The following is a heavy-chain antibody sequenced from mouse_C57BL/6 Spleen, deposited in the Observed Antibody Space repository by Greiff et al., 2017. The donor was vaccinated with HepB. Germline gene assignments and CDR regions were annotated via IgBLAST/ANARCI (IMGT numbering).Heavy chain of an antibody. CDR1: GYTFTSYW. J-gene: IGHJ2*01. Sequence: QVQLQQSGAELAKPGASVKLSCKASGYTFTSYWMHWVKQRPGQGLEWIGYINPSSGYTKYNQKFKDKATLTADKSSSSAYMQLSSLTYEDSAVYYCARSKDYSKGYFDYWGQGTTLTVSS. V-gene: IGHV1-7*01. D-gene: IGHD2-5*01. CDR2: INPSSGYT. CDR3: ARSKDYSKGYFDY.